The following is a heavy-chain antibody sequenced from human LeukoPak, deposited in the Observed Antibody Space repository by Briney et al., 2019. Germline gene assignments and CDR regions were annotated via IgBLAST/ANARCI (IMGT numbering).Heavy chain of an antibody. CDR1: GYTFTNFD. J-gene: IGHJ6*03. Sequence: ASVKVSCKASGYTFTNFDINWVRRAPGQGPEWMGWINPNSGNTGYAQKFQGRVTMTMNTSITTAYMELSSLISEDTAVYYCARGPQWRGDSYYIDVWGRGTTVTVSS. CDR2: INPNSGNT. CDR3: ARGPQWRGDSYYIDV. V-gene: IGHV1-8*01. D-gene: IGHD6-19*01.